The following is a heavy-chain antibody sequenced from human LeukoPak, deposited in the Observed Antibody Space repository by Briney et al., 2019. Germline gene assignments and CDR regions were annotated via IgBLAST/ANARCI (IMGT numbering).Heavy chain of an antibody. CDR3: ARAPSGYSYGRFDY. J-gene: IGHJ4*02. D-gene: IGHD5-18*01. CDR1: GGSISSYY. V-gene: IGHV4-59*01. CDR2: IYYSGST. Sequence: SETLTLTCTVSGGSISSYYWSWIRQPPGKGLEWIGYIYYSGSTNYNPSLKSRVTISVDTSKNQFSLKLSSVTAADTAVYYCARAPSGYSYGRFDYWGQRTLVTVSS.